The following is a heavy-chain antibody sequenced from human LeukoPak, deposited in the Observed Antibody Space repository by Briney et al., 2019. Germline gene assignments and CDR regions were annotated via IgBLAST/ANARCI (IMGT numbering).Heavy chain of an antibody. Sequence: SETLSLTCTVSGYSISSGYYWGWIRQPPGKGLEWIGSIYSSGSTYYNTSLQSRVTISIETSKNQISLRLNSVTAADTAIYYCAKSGGYGLIDYWGQGTLVTVSS. J-gene: IGHJ4*02. D-gene: IGHD1-26*01. CDR1: GYSISSGYY. V-gene: IGHV4-38-2*02. CDR3: AKSGGYGLIDY. CDR2: IYSSGST.